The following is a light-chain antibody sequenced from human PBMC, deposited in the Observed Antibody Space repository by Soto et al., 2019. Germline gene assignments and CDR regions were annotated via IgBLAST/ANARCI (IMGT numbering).Light chain of an antibody. CDR3: QQYDNLPPLT. V-gene: IGKV1-33*01. Sequence: DIQMTQSPSSLSASVGDRVTITCQASQDISNYLNWYQQKPGKAPKLLIYDPSNLETGVPSRFSGSGSGTDFTFTISSLQPEAIATYYCQQYDNLPPLTFGGGTKVEIK. J-gene: IGKJ4*01. CDR2: DPS. CDR1: QDISNY.